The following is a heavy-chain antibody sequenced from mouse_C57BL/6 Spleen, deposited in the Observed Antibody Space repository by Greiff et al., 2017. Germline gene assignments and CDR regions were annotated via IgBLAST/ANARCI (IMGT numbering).Heavy chain of an antibody. Sequence: QVQLKQPGAELVKPGASVKMSCKASGYTFTSYWITWVKQRPGQGLEWIGDIYPGSGSTNYNEKFKSKATLTVDTSSSTAYMQLSSLTSEDSAVYYCARWVYYGYDGYYAMDYWGQGTSVTVSS. CDR3: ARWVYYGYDGYYAMDY. J-gene: IGHJ4*01. CDR1: GYTFTSYW. V-gene: IGHV1-55*01. D-gene: IGHD2-2*01. CDR2: IYPGSGST.